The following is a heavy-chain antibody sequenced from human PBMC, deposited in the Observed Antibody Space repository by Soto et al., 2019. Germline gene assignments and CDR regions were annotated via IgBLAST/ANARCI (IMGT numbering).Heavy chain of an antibody. CDR3: ARRGYGLYFDY. CDR1: GFTFSSYA. CDR2: ISGVGGST. D-gene: IGHD3-10*01. Sequence: EVQLVESGGGLVQPGGSLRLSCVASGFTFSSYAMHWVRQAPGKGLEFVSVISGVGGSTYYANSVKGRFTISRDNSKNTLYLQMGSLRAEDMAVYYCARRGYGLYFDYWGQGTLVTVSS. J-gene: IGHJ4*02. V-gene: IGHV3-64*01.